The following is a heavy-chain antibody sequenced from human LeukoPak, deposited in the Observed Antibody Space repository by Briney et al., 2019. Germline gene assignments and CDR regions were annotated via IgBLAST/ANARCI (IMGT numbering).Heavy chain of an antibody. D-gene: IGHD2-2*01. V-gene: IGHV1-2*02. CDR2: INPNSGGT. Sequence: ASVRVSCKASGYTFTRYYVNWVRQAPGHGLEWMGWINPNSGGTNYAQKFQGRVTMTRDTSISTAYMELSSLRSDDTAVYYCARKSASRSTSEFDCWGQGTQVTVSS. J-gene: IGHJ4*02. CDR3: ARKSASRSTSEFDC. CDR1: GYTFTRYY.